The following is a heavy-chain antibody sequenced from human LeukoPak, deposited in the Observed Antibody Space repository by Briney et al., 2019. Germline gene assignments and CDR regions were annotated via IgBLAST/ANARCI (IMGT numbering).Heavy chain of an antibody. CDR3: ARTARDIVVVVAATHFDY. V-gene: IGHV3-7*01. Sequence: RGGSLRLSCAASGFTFSTYAMAWVRQAPGKGLEWVANIKQDGSEKYYVDSVKGRFTISRDNAKNSLYLQMNSLRAEDTAVYYCARTARDIVVVVAATHFDYWGQGTLVTVSS. D-gene: IGHD2-15*01. J-gene: IGHJ4*02. CDR2: IKQDGSEK. CDR1: GFTFSTYA.